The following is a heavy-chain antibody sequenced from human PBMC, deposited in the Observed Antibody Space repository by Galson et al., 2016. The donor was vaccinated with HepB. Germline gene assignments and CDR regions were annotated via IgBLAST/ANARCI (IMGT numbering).Heavy chain of an antibody. V-gene: IGHV1-18*01. CDR2: ISADNGNT. D-gene: IGHD2-2*01. J-gene: IGHJ3*02. CDR3: ASASNCNRADCYADTFHI. CDR1: GYTFTNYG. Sequence: SVKVSCKASGYTFTNYGISWVRQAPGQGLEWMGWISADNGNTDHAQKFQGRVTMTTETSTTTVYMELMNLRYDDTAMYYCASASNCNRADCYADTFHIWGQGQVVTVSS.